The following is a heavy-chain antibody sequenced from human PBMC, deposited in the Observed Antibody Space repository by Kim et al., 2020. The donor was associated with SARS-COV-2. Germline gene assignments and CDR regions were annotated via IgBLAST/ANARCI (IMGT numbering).Heavy chain of an antibody. D-gene: IGHD7-27*01. CDR2: IKQDGSDK. CDR1: GFTFSSYW. J-gene: IGHJ4*02. CDR3: ATTGACSC. V-gene: IGHV3-7*03. Sequence: GGSLRLSCAASGFTFSSYWMTWVRQAPGKGLEWVASIKQDGSDKYYVDSVKGRFTISRDNAKNSLFLQMNSLRAEDTAIYYCATTGACSCWGQGALVTVS.